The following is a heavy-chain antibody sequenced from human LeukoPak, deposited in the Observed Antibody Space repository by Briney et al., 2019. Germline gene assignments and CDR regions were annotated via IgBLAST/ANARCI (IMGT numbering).Heavy chain of an antibody. CDR1: GYTFTSYA. V-gene: IGHV7-4-1*02. J-gene: IGHJ3*02. Sequence: ASVKVSCKASGYTFTSYAMNWVRQAPGQGLEWMGWINNNTGNPTYAQGFTGRFVFSLDTSVSTAYLQISSLKAEDTAVYYCARADSTWILLGPLDAFDIWGQGTMVTVSS. CDR2: INNNTGNP. D-gene: IGHD5-18*01. CDR3: ARADSTWILLGPLDAFDI.